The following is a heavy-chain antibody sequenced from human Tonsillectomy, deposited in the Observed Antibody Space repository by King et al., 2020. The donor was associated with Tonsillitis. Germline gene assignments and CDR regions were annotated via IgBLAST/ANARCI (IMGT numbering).Heavy chain of an antibody. CDR1: GFTFSDHY. Sequence: VQLVESGGDLVQPGGSLRLSCAASGFTFSDHYMDWVRQAPGKGLEWVCRTRNKANSYSTEYAASVKGRFTISRDDSKNSLYLQMNSLKTEDTAVYYWARDRRDHAFDIWGQGTMVTVSS. J-gene: IGHJ3*02. CDR2: TRNKANSYST. CDR3: ARDRRDHAFDI. V-gene: IGHV3-72*01.